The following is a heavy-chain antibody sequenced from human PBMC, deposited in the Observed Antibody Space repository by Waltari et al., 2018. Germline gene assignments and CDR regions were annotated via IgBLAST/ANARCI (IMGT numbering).Heavy chain of an antibody. CDR3: ARRLSAVNENFDY. J-gene: IGHJ4*02. Sequence: EVQLVQSGAEVKKSGESLTISCQASGYSFNDYWITWVRQKPGKGLEWMGGSDPSDSYRSYRPSFQGHVTVSADKSINTAYLQWSSVKASDTATYYCARRLSAVNENFDYWGQGTLVTVSP. V-gene: IGHV5-10-1*03. D-gene: IGHD1-1*01. CDR1: GYSFNDYW. CDR2: SDPSDSYR.